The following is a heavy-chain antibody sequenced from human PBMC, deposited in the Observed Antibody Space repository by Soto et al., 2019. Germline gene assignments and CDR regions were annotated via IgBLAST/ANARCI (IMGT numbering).Heavy chain of an antibody. Sequence: QVQLLESGGDLVQPGRSLRLYCAASGFTFSSYPMHWVRQAPGKGLEWVAFISYNTNNKQYADSVRGRFTISRDNGKKTVYLQMSSLRPEDTAVYYCARLPLAWGQGTLVTVSS. J-gene: IGHJ5*02. CDR2: ISYNTNNK. V-gene: IGHV3-30-3*01. CDR1: GFTFSSYP. CDR3: ARLPLA.